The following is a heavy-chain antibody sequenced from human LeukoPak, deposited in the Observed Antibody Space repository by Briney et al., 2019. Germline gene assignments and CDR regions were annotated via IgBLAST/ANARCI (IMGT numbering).Heavy chain of an antibody. CDR1: GGSISSSSYY. CDR3: ARQDKSLFVVVPAALGDNWFDP. J-gene: IGHJ5*02. CDR2: IYYSGST. D-gene: IGHD2-2*01. Sequence: SETLSLTCTVSGGSISSSSYYWGWIRQPPGKGLEWIGNIYYSGSTYYNPSLKSRVTISVDTSKNQFSLKLSSVTAADTAVYYCARQDKSLFVVVPAALGDNWFDPWGQGTLVTVSS. V-gene: IGHV4-39*01.